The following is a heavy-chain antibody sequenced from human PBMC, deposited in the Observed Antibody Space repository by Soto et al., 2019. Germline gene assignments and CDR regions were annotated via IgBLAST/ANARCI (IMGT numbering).Heavy chain of an antibody. CDR3: AKNPGYYYDSTGYHFDY. CDR1: GFTLSSYG. D-gene: IGHD3-22*01. CDR2: ITYDGSNK. V-gene: IGHV3-30*18. J-gene: IGHJ4*02. Sequence: GGSLRLSCAASGFTLSSYGMYEVRQAPGKGLGCVALITYDGSNKNHADSVKGRFTISRDNSKNTLYLQMNSLRAEDTAVYYCAKNPGYYYDSTGYHFDYWGQGTLVTVSS.